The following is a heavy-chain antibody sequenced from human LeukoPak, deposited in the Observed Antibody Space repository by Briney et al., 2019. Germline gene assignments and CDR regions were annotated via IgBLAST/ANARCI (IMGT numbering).Heavy chain of an antibody. J-gene: IGHJ4*02. D-gene: IGHD3-9*01. CDR2: INKDGSGT. Sequence: GGSLRLSCAASGFTFSNYFMGWVRQAPGKGLEWVANINKDGSGTSYADSVRGRFTISRDNAKNSLYLQMNGLRVEDTAVYYCARGCCSVSGLYFEFWGQGSLVTVSS. CDR3: ARGCCSVSGLYFEF. CDR1: GFTFSNYF. V-gene: IGHV3-7*03.